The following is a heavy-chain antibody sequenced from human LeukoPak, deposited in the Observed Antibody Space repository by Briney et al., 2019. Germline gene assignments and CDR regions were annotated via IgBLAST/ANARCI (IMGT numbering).Heavy chain of an antibody. CDR1: GFTFSSYA. D-gene: IGHD2-15*01. CDR2: ISGSGGST. J-gene: IGHJ4*02. V-gene: IGHV3-23*01. Sequence: PGGSLRLSCAASGFTFSSYAMSWVRQAPGKGLEWVPAISGSGGSTYYADSVKGRFAISRDNSKNTLYLQMNSLRAEDTAVYYCAKDIVVVVAEKDYFDYWGQGTLVTVSS. CDR3: AKDIVVVVAEKDYFDY.